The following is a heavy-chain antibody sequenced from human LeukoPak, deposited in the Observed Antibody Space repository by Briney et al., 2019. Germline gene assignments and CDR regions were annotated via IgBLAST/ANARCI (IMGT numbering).Heavy chain of an antibody. CDR2: IKPDEGEK. CDR1: GFSFTTYG. V-gene: IGHV3-7*01. D-gene: IGHD3-22*01. CDR3: ARGLYEISGLKWDY. Sequence: GGSLRLSCAASGFSFTTYGMSWVRQAPGKGLEWVANIKPDEGEKYYVDSVKGRFTISRDNAKNSLYLQMNSLRAEDTAVYYCARGLYEISGLKWDYWGQGTLVIVSS. J-gene: IGHJ4*02.